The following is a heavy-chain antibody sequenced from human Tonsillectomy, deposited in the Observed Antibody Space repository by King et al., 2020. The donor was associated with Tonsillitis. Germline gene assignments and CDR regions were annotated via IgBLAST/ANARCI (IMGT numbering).Heavy chain of an antibody. J-gene: IGHJ4*02. CDR1: GGSITTSTYY. Sequence: QLQESGPGLVKPSETLSLTCTVSGGSITTSTYYWGWIRQTPGKGLEWIGSINYSGSTYYNPSLKSRVTISVDTSKNQFSLNLNSLTAADTAVFYCARRTGLLSFDYWGQGTLVTVSS. CDR2: INYSGST. D-gene: IGHD1-26*01. V-gene: IGHV4-39*01. CDR3: ARRTGLLSFDY.